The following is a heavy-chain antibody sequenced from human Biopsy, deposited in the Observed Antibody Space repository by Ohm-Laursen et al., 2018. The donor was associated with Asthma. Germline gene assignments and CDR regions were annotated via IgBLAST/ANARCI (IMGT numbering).Heavy chain of an antibody. D-gene: IGHD6-19*01. J-gene: IGHJ6*02. CDR1: GGTFSNFA. CDR2: IMIVFGTT. CDR3: ERCQGGYSSGWSLLLKKIYYSGMDV. Sequence: SVKASCKVPGGTFSNFAISWVRQAPGQGLEWLGGIMIVFGTTNYAQQFQGRVTITADESTSTAYIEVTSLRSEDTAIYYCERCQGGYSSGWSLLLKKIYYSGMDVWGQGTAVTVSS. V-gene: IGHV1-69*13.